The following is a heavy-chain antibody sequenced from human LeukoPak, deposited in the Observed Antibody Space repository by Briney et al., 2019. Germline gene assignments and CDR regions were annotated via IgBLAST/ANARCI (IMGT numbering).Heavy chain of an antibody. D-gene: IGHD4-11*01. CDR1: GGSISSYY. CDR3: ARGRGYNSYSLRSFDY. J-gene: IGHJ4*02. V-gene: IGHV4-59*12. Sequence: SETLSLTCTVSGGSISSYYWSWIRQPPGKGLEWIGYIYYSGSTNYNPSLKSRVTISVDTSKNQFSLKLSSVTAADTAVYYCARGRGYNSYSLRSFDYWGQGTLVTVSS. CDR2: IYYSGST.